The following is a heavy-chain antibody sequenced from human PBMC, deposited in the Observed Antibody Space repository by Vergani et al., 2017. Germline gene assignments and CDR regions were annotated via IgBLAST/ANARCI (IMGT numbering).Heavy chain of an antibody. CDR3: ARGQRIHPSLYYYYYMDV. CDR1: GGSFSGYY. J-gene: IGHJ6*03. D-gene: IGHD5-18*01. Sequence: QVQLQESGPGLVKPSETLSLTCAVYGGSFSGYYWSWIRQPPGKGLEWIGEINHSGSTNYNPSLKSRVTISVDTSKNQFSLKLSSVTAADTAVYYCARGQRIHPSLYYYYYMDVWGKGTTVTVSS. V-gene: IGHV4-34*01. CDR2: INHSGST.